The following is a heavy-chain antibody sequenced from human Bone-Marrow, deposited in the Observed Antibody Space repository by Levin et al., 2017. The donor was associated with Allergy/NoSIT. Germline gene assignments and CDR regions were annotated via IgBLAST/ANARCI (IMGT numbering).Heavy chain of an antibody. J-gene: IGHJ4*02. CDR3: ARRWGGPSGLYDNTLFDY. D-gene: IGHD3-16*01. V-gene: IGHV5-51*01. CDR2: IYVGDSDT. Sequence: NRGESLKISCKASGYSFTTYWIAWVRQMPGKGLEWMGIIYVGDSDTRYSPSFQGQVTISADKSINTAYLQWSTLKASDSAMYYCARRWGGPSGLYDNTLFDYWGQGTLVTVSS. CDR1: GYSFTTYW.